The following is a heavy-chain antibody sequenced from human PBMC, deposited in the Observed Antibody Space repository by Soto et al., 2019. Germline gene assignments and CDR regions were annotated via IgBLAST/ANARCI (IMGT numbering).Heavy chain of an antibody. CDR1: GGSISSYY. D-gene: IGHD4-17*01. J-gene: IGHJ4*02. CDR2: IYYSGST. CDR3: ASHPFYGDYVYY. V-gene: IGHV4-59*08. Sequence: PSATLSLTCTVSGGSISSYYWSWIRQPPGKGLEWIGYIYYSGSTNYNPSLKSRVTISVDTSKNQFSLKLSSVTAADTAVYYCASHPFYGDYVYYWGQGTLVTVSS.